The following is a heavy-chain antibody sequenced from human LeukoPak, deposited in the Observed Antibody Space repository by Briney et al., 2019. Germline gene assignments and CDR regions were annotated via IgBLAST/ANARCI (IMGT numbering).Heavy chain of an antibody. V-gene: IGHV4-59*01. J-gene: IGHJ4*02. CDR3: ARGPAAYNY. CDR2: ISYSGST. Sequence: PSETLSLTCTVSGDSMYSYYWSWIRQPPGKGLEWIGYISYSGSTNYNPSLKSRVTIMADTSKNQFSLRLSSVTAADTAVYYCARGPAAYNYWGQGTLVTVSS. D-gene: IGHD2-2*01. CDR1: GDSMYSYY.